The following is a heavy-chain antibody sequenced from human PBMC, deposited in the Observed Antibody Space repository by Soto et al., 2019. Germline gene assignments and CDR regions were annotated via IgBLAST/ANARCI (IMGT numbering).Heavy chain of an antibody. Sequence: PSETLSLTCTVSGGSISSYYWSWIRQPPGKGLEWIGYIYYSGSTNYNPSLKSRVTISVDMSKNQFSLKLSSVTAADTAVYYCARESRYYDILTGYGLDAFDIWGQGTMVTVSS. J-gene: IGHJ3*02. CDR3: ARESRYYDILTGYGLDAFDI. V-gene: IGHV4-59*01. D-gene: IGHD3-9*01. CDR2: IYYSGST. CDR1: GGSISSYY.